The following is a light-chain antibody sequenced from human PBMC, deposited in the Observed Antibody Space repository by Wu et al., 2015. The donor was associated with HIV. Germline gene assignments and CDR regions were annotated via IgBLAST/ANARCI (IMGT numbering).Light chain of an antibody. CDR1: QTVTNNY. V-gene: IGKV3-11*01. CDR3: QQRSNWLT. CDR2: DAS. Sequence: EIVLTQSPGTLSLSPGESATLSCRTSQTVTNNYLAWYQQKRGQAPRLIIYDASNRATGIPARFSGSGSGTDFTLTISSLEPEDFAVYYCQQRSNWLTFGGGTKVEIK. J-gene: IGKJ4*01.